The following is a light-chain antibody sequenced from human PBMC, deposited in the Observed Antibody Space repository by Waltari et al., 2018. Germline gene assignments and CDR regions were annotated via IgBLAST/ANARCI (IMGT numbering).Light chain of an antibody. CDR1: QSVSSN. CDR2: GAS. J-gene: IGKJ2*01. Sequence: EVVMTQSPATLSVSPGERATLSCRASQSVSSNLAWYQQKPGQAPRLLIYGASTRATGIPARLSGSGSGTDFTLTISSLQSEDVAVYFCQQYHNWPPYTFGQGTKLDI. CDR3: QQYHNWPPYT. V-gene: IGKV3-15*01.